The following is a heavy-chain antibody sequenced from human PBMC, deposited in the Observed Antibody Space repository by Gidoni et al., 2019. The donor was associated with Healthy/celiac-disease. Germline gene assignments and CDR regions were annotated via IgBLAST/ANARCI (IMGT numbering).Heavy chain of an antibody. CDR3: ARIAAAGTWYYGMDV. J-gene: IGHJ6*02. V-gene: IGHV4-34*01. D-gene: IGHD6-13*01. CDR2: INHSGST. CDR1: GGSFSGYY. Sequence: QVQLQQWGAGLLKPSEPLSLTSAVYGGSFSGYYWSWIRQPPGKGLEWIGEINHSGSTNYNPSLKSRVTISVDTSKNQFSLKLSSVTAADTAVYYCARIAAAGTWYYGMDVWGQGTTVTVSS.